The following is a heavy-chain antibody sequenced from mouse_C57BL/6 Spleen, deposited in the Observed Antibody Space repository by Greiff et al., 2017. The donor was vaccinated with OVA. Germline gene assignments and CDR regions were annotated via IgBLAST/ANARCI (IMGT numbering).Heavy chain of an antibody. CDR3: ARDGEDYFYALGY. D-gene: IGHD2-13*01. CDR2: IDPYDSYT. J-gene: IGHJ4*01. V-gene: IGHV1-69*01. CDR1: GYTFTSYW. Sequence: QVQLQQPGAELVMPGASVKLSCKASGYTFTSYWMHWVKQRPGQGLEWIGEIDPYDSYTNYNQKFKGKSTLTVDKSSSTAYMPLSSLTSEDAAVYFCARDGEDYFYALGYWGQGTSVTVSS.